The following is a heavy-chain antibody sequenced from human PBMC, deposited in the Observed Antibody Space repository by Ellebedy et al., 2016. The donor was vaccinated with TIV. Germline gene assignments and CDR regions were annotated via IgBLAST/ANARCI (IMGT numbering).Heavy chain of an antibody. J-gene: IGHJ4*01. V-gene: IGHV3-21*01. D-gene: IGHD5-18*01. CDR3: ARDFDTAPMKTIFDY. Sequence: GESLKISCAAWGFSFSNFWMSWVRQAPGKGLEWVSAVNSVSTSMFYADSVKGRFTVSRDNAKNSLYLQMNNLRAEDTAVYYCARDFDTAPMKTIFDYWGHGTLVTVSS. CDR2: VNSVSTSM. CDR1: GFSFSNFW.